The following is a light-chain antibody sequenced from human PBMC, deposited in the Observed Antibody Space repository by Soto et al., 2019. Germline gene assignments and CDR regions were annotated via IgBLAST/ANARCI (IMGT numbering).Light chain of an antibody. CDR2: DDS. V-gene: IGLV3-21*02. Sequence: SYELTQPPSVSVAPGQTASITCGGNNIERKSVHWFQQRPGQAPVLVVYDDSDRPSGIPERFSGSNSGNTATLTISRVEAGDEADYYCQVWDSGSEPSRIFGGGTKLTVL. CDR3: QVWDSGSEPSRI. CDR1: NIERKS. J-gene: IGLJ2*01.